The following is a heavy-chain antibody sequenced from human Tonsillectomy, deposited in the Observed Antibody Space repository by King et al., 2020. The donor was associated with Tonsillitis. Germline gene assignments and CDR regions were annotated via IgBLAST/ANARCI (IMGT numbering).Heavy chain of an antibody. V-gene: IGHV4-34*01. CDR3: ARGHAICSGGSCYAPP. CDR2: INHSGST. CDR1: GGSFSGYY. J-gene: IGHJ5*02. Sequence: VQLQQWGAGLLKPSETLSLTCAVYGGSFSGYYWNWIRQPPGKGLEWIGEINHSGSTNYNPSLKSRVTVSVDTSKNQFSLKLTSVPAADTAVYYCARGHAICSGGSCYAPPWGQGTLVTVSS. D-gene: IGHD2-15*01.